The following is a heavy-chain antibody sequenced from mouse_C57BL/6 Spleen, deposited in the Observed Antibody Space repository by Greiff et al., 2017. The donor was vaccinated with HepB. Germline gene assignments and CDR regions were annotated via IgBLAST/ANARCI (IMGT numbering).Heavy chain of an antibody. CDR1: GYTFTSYW. CDR3: ARDSTTNAMDY. CDR2: IDPNSGGT. Sequence: QVQLQQPGAELVKPGASVKLSCKASGYTFTSYWMHWVKQRPGRGLEWIGRIDPNSGGTKYNEKFKSKATLTVDKPSSTAYMQLSSLKSEDSAVYYCARDSTTNAMDYWGQGTSVTVSS. D-gene: IGHD1-1*01. J-gene: IGHJ4*01. V-gene: IGHV1-72*01.